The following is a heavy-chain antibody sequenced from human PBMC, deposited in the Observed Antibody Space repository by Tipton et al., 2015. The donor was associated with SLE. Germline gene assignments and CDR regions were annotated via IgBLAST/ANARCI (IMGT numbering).Heavy chain of an antibody. CDR1: GFTFSSYW. Sequence: GSLRLSCAASGFTFSSYWMSWVRQAPGKGLEWVANIKQDGSEKYYVDSVKGRFTISRDNAKNSLYLQMNSLRGEDTAMYYCARRRGQLYCSGGSCTNWFDPWGQGTLVTVSS. CDR2: IKQDGSEK. J-gene: IGHJ5*02. CDR3: ARRRGQLYCSGGSCTNWFDP. D-gene: IGHD2-15*01. V-gene: IGHV3-7*01.